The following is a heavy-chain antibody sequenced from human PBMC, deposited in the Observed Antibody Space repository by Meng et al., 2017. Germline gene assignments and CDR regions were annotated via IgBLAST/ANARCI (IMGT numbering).Heavy chain of an antibody. CDR3: ARGGEDGYDSLHAFDI. CDR1: GFTFSNYP. V-gene: IGHV3-30*04. CDR2: LSYDGSNE. J-gene: IGHJ3*02. Sequence: GGSLRLSCAASGFTFSNYPIHWVRQAPGNGLEWVAVLSYDGSNEYYADSVKGRFTISRDNSTNTLYLHMNSLRPEDSAVYYCARGGEDGYDSLHAFDIWGQGTMVTVSS. D-gene: IGHD3-22*01.